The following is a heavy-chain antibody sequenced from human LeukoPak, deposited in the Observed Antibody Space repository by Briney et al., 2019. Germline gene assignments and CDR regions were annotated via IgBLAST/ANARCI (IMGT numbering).Heavy chain of an antibody. V-gene: IGHV4-4*07. CDR1: GGSISSYY. J-gene: IGHJ4*02. D-gene: IGHD6-13*01. CDR3: ARVAKRPGITGQYYFDY. CDR2: IYTSGST. Sequence: SETLSLTCTVSGGSISSYYWSWIRQPAGKGLEWTGRIYTSGSTNYNPSLKSRVTMSVDTSKNQFSLKLSSVSAADTAVYYCARVAKRPGITGQYYFDYWGQGTLVTVSS.